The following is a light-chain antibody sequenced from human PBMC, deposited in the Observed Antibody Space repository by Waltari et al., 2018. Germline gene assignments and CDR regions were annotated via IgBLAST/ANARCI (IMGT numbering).Light chain of an antibody. Sequence: DVVVTQSPLSLPVTLGQPASISCRSSQSRVHSAGKTYLNWFQQRPGQSPRRLIFKVSNRGSWVPVRFIGSGSGTDFNLKISRVEGEDVGVYYCMQATHWPLKFGQGTKVEIK. CDR1: QSRVHSAGKTY. CDR3: MQATHWPLK. J-gene: IGKJ1*01. V-gene: IGKV2-30*02. CDR2: KVS.